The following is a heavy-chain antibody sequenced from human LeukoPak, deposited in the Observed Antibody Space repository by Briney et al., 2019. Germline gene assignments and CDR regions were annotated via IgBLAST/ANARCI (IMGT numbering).Heavy chain of an antibody. CDR2: ISYDGNYK. CDR1: GFTFSSCA. Sequence: GRSLRLSCAASGFTFSSCAVHWVRQAPGKGLEWGADISYDGNYKYYADSVKGRFTISRDSSKNTVYLQMNSLRAEDTAVYYCARSPWSGYVYQGMDVWGQGTTVTVSS. V-gene: IGHV3-30-3*01. D-gene: IGHD3-3*01. J-gene: IGHJ6*02. CDR3: ARSPWSGYVYQGMDV.